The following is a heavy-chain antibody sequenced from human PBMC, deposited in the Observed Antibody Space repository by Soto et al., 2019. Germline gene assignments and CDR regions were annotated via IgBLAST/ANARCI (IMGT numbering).Heavy chain of an antibody. CDR1: GGSFSGYY. J-gene: IGHJ4*02. CDR3: ARGQRTRYYFDY. V-gene: IGHV4-34*01. Sequence: QVQLQQWGAGLLKPSETLSLTCAVYGGSFSGYYWSWIRQPPGKGLEWIGEINHSGSTNYNPSLMSRVTISVDTSKSQFSLKLSSVTAADTAVYYCARGQRTRYYFDYWGQGTLFTVSS. CDR2: INHSGST.